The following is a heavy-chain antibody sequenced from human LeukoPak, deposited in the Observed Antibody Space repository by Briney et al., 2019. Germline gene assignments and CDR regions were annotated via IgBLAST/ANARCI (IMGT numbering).Heavy chain of an antibody. CDR2: INDDETST. J-gene: IGHJ4*02. Sequence: GGSLRLSCAASGFSFSSSWMHWVRQVPGKGLEWVSRINDDETSTTYAESVKGRFTISRDNAKNTLFLQMNSLRAEDTAVYYCANPPYTYYYDSSGLYSHWGQGTLVTVSS. CDR3: ANPPYTYYYDSSGLYSH. CDR1: GFSFSSSW. D-gene: IGHD3-22*01. V-gene: IGHV3-74*01.